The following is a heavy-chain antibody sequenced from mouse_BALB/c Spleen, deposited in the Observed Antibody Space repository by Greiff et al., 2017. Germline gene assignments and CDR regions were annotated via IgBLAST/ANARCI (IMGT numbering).Heavy chain of an antibody. D-gene: IGHD1-1*02. CDR3: ASLWSHYAMDY. CDR1: GYSITSDYA. Sequence: EVQLQESGPGLVKPSQSLSLTCTVTGYSITSDYAWNWIRQFPGNKLEWMGYISYSGSTSYNPSLKSRISITRDTSKNQFFLQLHSVTTEDTATYYCASLWSHYAMDYWGQGTSVTVSS. CDR2: ISYSGST. J-gene: IGHJ4*01. V-gene: IGHV3-2*02.